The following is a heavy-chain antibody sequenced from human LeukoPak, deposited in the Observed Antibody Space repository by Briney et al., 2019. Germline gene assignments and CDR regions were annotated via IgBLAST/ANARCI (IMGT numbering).Heavy chain of an antibody. Sequence: PGGSLQISCKGSGYSFTSYRIGWVRQLPGKGLEWIGIIYPGDSDTRYSPSFQGQVTISADKSISTAYLQWSSLKASDTAMYYCARLGYYGMDVWGKGATVTVSS. CDR3: ARLGYYGMDV. V-gene: IGHV5-51*01. CDR1: GYSFTSYR. J-gene: IGHJ6*04. CDR2: IYPGDSDT.